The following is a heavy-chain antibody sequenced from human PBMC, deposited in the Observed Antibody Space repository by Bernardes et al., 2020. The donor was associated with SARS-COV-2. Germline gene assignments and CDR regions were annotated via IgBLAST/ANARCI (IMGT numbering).Heavy chain of an antibody. V-gene: IGHV4-39*01. CDR1: GASISSSDYF. CDR2: MSYSGST. Sequence: SEPLPLTCTVSGASISSSDYFWGWLLQPPGTGLEWIGSMSYSGSTYYNPSLKSRVTVSVDTSKNQFSLKLSSVTAADTAVYYCARHGEWELLWPFDYWGQGTLVTVSS. D-gene: IGHD1-26*01. J-gene: IGHJ4*02. CDR3: ARHGEWELLWPFDY.